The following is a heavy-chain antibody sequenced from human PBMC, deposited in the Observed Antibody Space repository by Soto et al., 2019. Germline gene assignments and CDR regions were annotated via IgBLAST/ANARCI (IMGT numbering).Heavy chain of an antibody. CDR3: AKKRQLYYGSGSYGMDV. Sequence: AGSLRLSCAASGFTFSSYAMSWVRQAPGKGLEWVSAISGSGGSTYYADSVKGRFTISRDNSKNTLYLQMNSLRAEDTAVYYCAKKRQLYYGSGSYGMDVWGQGTTVTVSS. CDR2: ISGSGGST. CDR1: GFTFSSYA. J-gene: IGHJ6*02. V-gene: IGHV3-23*01. D-gene: IGHD3-10*01.